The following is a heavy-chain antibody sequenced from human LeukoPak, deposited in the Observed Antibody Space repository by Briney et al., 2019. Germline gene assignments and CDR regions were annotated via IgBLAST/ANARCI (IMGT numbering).Heavy chain of an antibody. CDR1: GGSISSSNYY. D-gene: IGHD3-10*01. CDR2: IYYSGST. CDR3: ARQHFGSSPFDY. Sequence: SETLSLTCTVSGGSISSSNYYWGWIRQPPGKGLEWIGYIYYSGSTNYNPSLKSRVTISVDTSKNQFSLKLSSVTAADTAVYYCARQHFGSSPFDYWGQGTLVTVSS. V-gene: IGHV4-61*05. J-gene: IGHJ4*02.